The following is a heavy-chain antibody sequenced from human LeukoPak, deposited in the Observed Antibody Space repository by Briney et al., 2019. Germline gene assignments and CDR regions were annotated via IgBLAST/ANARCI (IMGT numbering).Heavy chain of an antibody. D-gene: IGHD3-22*01. CDR1: GFTFNTFG. CDR2: ISYDGSDQ. V-gene: IGHV3-30*18. J-gene: IGHJ4*02. CDR3: AKSPTFFCGSYICYRFYFDD. Sequence: GRSLRLSCVASGFTFNTFGMHWLRQAPGKGLEWVAVISYDGSDQYYADSVKGRFAISRDNSKNTLYLHINTLRAEDTAVYYCAKSPTFFCGSYICYRFYFDDWGQGTLVTVSP.